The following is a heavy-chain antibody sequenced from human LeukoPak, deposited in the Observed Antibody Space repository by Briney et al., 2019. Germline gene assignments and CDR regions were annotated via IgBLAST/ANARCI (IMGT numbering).Heavy chain of an antibody. Sequence: GGSLRLSCAASGFTFSSYDIHWVRQATGKGLEWVSGIGTAGEIYYPGSVKGRFTISREKAKNSLYLQMNSLRAEDTAVYYCARSGVLLWFGELGPVPYYFDYWGQGTLVTVSS. CDR3: ARSGVLLWFGELGPVPYYFDY. D-gene: IGHD3-10*01. J-gene: IGHJ4*02. CDR2: IGTAGEI. CDR1: GFTFSSYD. V-gene: IGHV3-13*01.